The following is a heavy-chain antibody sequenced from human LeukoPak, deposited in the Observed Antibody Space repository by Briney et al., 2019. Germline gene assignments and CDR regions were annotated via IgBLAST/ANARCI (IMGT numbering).Heavy chain of an antibody. CDR1: GFTVSSNY. CDR2: IYSGGST. CDR3: ARDWTAMAPC. J-gene: IGHJ4*02. D-gene: IGHD5-18*01. V-gene: IGHV3-53*01. Sequence: GGSLRLSCAASGFTVSSNYMSWVRQARGKGMKWSSVIYSGGSTYYAHSVKGRFTISRDNSKNTLYLQMNSLRAEDTAVYYCARDWTAMAPCWGQGTLVTVSS.